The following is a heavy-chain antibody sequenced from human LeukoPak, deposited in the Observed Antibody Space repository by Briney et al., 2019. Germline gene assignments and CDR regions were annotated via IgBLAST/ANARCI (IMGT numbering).Heavy chain of an antibody. Sequence: GGSLRLSCAASGFTFSSYSMNWVRQAPGKGLEWVSSISGSGGSTYYADSVKGRFTASRDNSKNTLYLQMNSLRAEDTAVYYCARDLYSSGWTDAFDIWGQGTMVTVSS. CDR2: ISGSGGST. D-gene: IGHD6-19*01. V-gene: IGHV3-23*01. J-gene: IGHJ3*02. CDR1: GFTFSSYS. CDR3: ARDLYSSGWTDAFDI.